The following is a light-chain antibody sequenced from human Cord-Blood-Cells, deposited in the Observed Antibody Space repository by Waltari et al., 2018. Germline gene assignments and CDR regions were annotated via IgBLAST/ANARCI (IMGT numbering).Light chain of an antibody. CDR3: QQYNNWPLT. Sequence: VMTQSPATLSVSPGERATLSCRASQSVSSNLAWYQQKPGQAPRLLIYGASTRATGIPARFSGSGSGTEFTLTISSLQSEDFAVYYCQQYNNWPLTFGGGTKVEIK. CDR2: GAS. V-gene: IGKV3-15*01. J-gene: IGKJ4*01. CDR1: QSVSSN.